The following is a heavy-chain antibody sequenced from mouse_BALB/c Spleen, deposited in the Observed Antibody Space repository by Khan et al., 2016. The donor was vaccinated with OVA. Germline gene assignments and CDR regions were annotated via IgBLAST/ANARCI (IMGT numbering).Heavy chain of an antibody. CDR3: ARGYCGNYEFVY. D-gene: IGHD1-1*02. CDR1: GYTFTSYW. CDR2: IFPETGTT. J-gene: IGHJ3*01. Sequence: QVQLMESGAELVKPGASVKLSCKTSGYTFTSYWIQWVKQRPGQGLGWIGQIFPETGTTYYNDNFKGQATLTVDTSSSTAYLQLSSLTSEDSAVYVCARGYCGNYEFVYWGQGTLVTVSP. V-gene: IGHV1S132*01.